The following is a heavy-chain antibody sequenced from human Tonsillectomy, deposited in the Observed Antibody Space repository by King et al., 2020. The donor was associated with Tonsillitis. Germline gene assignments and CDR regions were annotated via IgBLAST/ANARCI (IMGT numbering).Heavy chain of an antibody. CDR3: ARRDGALEYYYYGMDV. CDR1: GFTFSSYA. Sequence: HVQLVESGGGVVQPGRSLRLSCAASGFTFSSYAMHWVRQTPGKGLEWVAFISYDGSNKYCADSVKGRFTISRDNSKNTLDLQMNSLRAEDTAVYYCARRDGALEYYYYGMDVWGQGTTVIVSS. CDR2: ISYDGSNK. J-gene: IGHJ6*02. V-gene: IGHV3-30-3*01. D-gene: IGHD4-17*01.